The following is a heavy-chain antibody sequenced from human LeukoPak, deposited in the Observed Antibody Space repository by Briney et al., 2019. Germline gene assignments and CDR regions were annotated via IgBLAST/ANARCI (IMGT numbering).Heavy chain of an antibody. V-gene: IGHV6-1*01. D-gene: IGHD1-26*01. CDR1: GDRVSSNSAA. CDR3: GRGKKDSGSYYPHPFAY. J-gene: IGHJ4*02. Sequence: SQTLSLTCAISGDRVSSNSAAWNWIRQSPSRGLEWLGRTYYRSKRYYDYAVSVTGRINIKPDTSNNQFSLQLNSVTPDDTAVYSCGRGKKDSGSYYPHPFAYWGQGALVTVSS. CDR2: TYYRSKRYY.